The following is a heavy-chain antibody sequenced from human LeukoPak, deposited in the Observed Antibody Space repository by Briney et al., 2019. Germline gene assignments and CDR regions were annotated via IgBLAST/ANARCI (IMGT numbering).Heavy chain of an antibody. CDR2: IYYSGST. Sequence: SETLSLTCTVSGDSITSYYWTWIRQPPGKALEWIGYIYYSGSTNYSPSLKSRVTISLGKSKTQFFLKLSSVAAADTAVYYCARLSNYGILTGNSWFDCWGEGALVTVSS. J-gene: IGHJ5*01. D-gene: IGHD3-9*01. CDR3: ARLSNYGILTGNSWFDC. V-gene: IGHV4-59*08. CDR1: GDSITSYY.